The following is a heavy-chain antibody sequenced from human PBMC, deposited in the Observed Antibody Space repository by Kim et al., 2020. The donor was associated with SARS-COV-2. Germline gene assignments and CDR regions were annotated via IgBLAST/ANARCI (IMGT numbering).Heavy chain of an antibody. D-gene: IGHD1-26*01. CDR1: GDSISSSGYY. CDR3: ARHEYSGNYAIDY. J-gene: IGHJ4*02. Sequence: SETLSLTCTVFGDSISSSGYYWGWIRQPPGKGLEWIGSIYYSGSTYYNPSLKSRVIISLDTSKNQFSLKLTSVTAADTALYYCARHEYSGNYAIDYWGQGTLVTVSS. V-gene: IGHV4-39*01. CDR2: IYYSGST.